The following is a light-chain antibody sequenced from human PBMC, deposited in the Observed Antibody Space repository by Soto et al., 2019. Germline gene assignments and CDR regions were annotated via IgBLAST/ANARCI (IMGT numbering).Light chain of an antibody. CDR2: AAS. CDR3: QNYDSASSPS. CDR1: QGISSY. J-gene: IGKJ4*01. Sequence: DIQMTQSPSSLSASVGDRVTVTCRASQGISSYLAWYQQKPGKVPTLLIFAASTLQPGVPSRFSGSGSGTDFTLTIRSLQPEDVATYYCQNYDSASSPSFGGGTKVEIK. V-gene: IGKV1-27*01.